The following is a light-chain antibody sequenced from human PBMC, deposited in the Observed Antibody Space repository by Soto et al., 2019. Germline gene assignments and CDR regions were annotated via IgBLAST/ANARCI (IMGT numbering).Light chain of an antibody. CDR1: SNYNL. V-gene: IGLV2-23*01. Sequence: QSALTQPASVSGSPGQSITISCTGTSNYNLVSWYQQHPGKVPRLLIYEGTKRPSGVSSRFSASKSGNTASLTISGLQADVEADYYCCSYADISTYVFGPGTKLTVL. CDR3: CSYADISTYV. J-gene: IGLJ1*01. CDR2: EGT.